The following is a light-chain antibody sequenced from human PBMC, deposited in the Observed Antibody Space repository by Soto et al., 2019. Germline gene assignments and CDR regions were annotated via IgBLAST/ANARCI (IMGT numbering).Light chain of an antibody. Sequence: QSALTQPPSASGSPGQSVTISCTGTSSDVGAHNFVSWYQHHPGKAPKLMIYEVNRRPSGVPDRFSGSKSGSTASLTISGLQAEDEADYYCSSYTSSSTVVFGGGTKLTVL. V-gene: IGLV2-8*01. J-gene: IGLJ2*01. CDR1: SSDVGAHNF. CDR3: SSYTSSSTVV. CDR2: EVN.